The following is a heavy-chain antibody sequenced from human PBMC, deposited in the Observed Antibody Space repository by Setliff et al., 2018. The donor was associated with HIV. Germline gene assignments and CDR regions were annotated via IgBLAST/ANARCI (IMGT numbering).Heavy chain of an antibody. Sequence: GGSLRLSCAASGFTFSTYWMSWVRQAPGKGLEWVASIKQDGSEKYYVDSVKGRFTISRDNAKNSVYLEMNSLRDEDTALYYCARVYTYTYDYWGQGTLVTVSS. D-gene: IGHD1-1*01. J-gene: IGHJ4*02. V-gene: IGHV3-7*01. CDR3: ARVYTYTYDY. CDR2: IKQDGSEK. CDR1: GFTFSTYW.